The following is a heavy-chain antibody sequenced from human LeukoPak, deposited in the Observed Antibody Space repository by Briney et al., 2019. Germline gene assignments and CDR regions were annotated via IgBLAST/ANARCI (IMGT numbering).Heavy chain of an antibody. J-gene: IGHJ4*02. CDR2: ISGSGGST. CDR1: GFTFSSYA. V-gene: IGHV3-23*01. D-gene: IGHD3-16*02. CDR3: ANGDYVWGSYRRYFDY. Sequence: GGSLRLSCAASGFTFSSYAMSWVRQAPGKGLEWVSAISGSGGSTYYADSVKGRFTISRDNSKNTLYLQMHSLRAEDTAVYYCANGDYVWGSYRRYFDYWGQGTLVTVSS.